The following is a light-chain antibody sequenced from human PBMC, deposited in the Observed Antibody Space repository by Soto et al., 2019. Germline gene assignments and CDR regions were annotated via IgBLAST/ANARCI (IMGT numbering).Light chain of an antibody. CDR2: EGS. J-gene: IGLJ2*01. CDR1: SSDVGIYNL. CDR3: CSYTGGSARVV. Sequence: QSVLTQPASVSGSPGQSITISCTGTSSDVGIYNLVSWYQQFPGIAPKVIIYEGSKRPSGVSSRFSGSKSGNTASLTISGLQAEDDADYYCCSYTGGSARVVFGGGTKLTVL. V-gene: IGLV2-23*01.